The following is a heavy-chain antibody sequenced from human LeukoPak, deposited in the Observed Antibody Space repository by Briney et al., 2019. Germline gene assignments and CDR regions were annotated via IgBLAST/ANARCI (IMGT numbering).Heavy chain of an antibody. CDR2: IIPIFGTA. Sequence: SVKVSCKASGGTFSSYAISWVRQAPGQGLEWMGGIIPIFGTANYAQKFQGRVTITADGSTSTAYRELSSLRSEDTAVYYCARDQDGYNWAPDYWGQGTLVTVSS. CDR3: ARDQDGYNWAPDY. CDR1: GGTFSSYA. J-gene: IGHJ4*02. D-gene: IGHD5-24*01. V-gene: IGHV1-69*13.